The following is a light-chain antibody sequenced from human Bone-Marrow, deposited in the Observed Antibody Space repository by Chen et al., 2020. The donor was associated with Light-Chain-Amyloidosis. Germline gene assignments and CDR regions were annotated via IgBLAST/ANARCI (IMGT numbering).Light chain of an antibody. J-gene: IGKJ4*01. V-gene: IGKV1-5*03. CDR1: KNIGVW. CDR2: KAS. CDR3: QQYSQFPFT. Sequence: DVQMIQSPSTLSASVGDSVTVTCRASKNIGVWVAWYQQRPREAPKVLIYKASTLQSGAPSRFSGSGSGTDFTLTIRALQPDDFATYYCQQYSQFPFTFGAGTRVE.